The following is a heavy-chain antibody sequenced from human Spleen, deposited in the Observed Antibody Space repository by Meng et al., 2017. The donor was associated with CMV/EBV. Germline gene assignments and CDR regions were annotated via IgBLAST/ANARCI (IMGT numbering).Heavy chain of an antibody. CDR2: INPDSGGA. Sequence: KAAGYDCTGYYMHWVRQAPGQGLEWMGWINPDSGGANYAQKFQGRVTMTWDTSINTGHMELSSLRSDDTAVYYCARRYGGNTWVDPWGQGTLVTVSS. CDR3: ARRYGGNTWVDP. V-gene: IGHV1-2*02. D-gene: IGHD2-15*01. CDR1: GYDCTGYY. J-gene: IGHJ5*02.